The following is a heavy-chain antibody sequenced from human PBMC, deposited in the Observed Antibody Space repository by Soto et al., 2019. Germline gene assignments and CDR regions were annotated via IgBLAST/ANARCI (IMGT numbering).Heavy chain of an antibody. V-gene: IGHV3-9*01. CDR1: GFTFEDYA. CDR2: ISWNSGSI. CDR3: AKDIWGLHFWAFDI. J-gene: IGHJ3*02. D-gene: IGHD2-21*02. Sequence: EVQLVESGGGLVQPGRSLRLSCAASGFTFEDYAMHWVRQAPGKGLEWVSGISWNSGSIGYAVSVKGRFTISRDNAKITLYLQMNSLRAEDTALYYCAKDIWGLHFWAFDIWGQGTMVTVSS.